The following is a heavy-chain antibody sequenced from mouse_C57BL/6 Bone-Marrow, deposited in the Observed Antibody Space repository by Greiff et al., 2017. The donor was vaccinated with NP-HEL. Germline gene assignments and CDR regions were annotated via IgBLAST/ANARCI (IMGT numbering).Heavy chain of an antibody. CDR3: ERRAVVGGDYFDY. J-gene: IGHJ2*01. CDR1: GYTFTSYW. D-gene: IGHD1-1*01. V-gene: IGHV1-69*01. CDR2: IDPSDSYT. Sequence: VQLQQPGAELVMPGASVKLSCKASGYTFTSYWMHWVKQRPGQGLEWIGEIDPSDSYTNYNQKFKGKSTLTVDKSSSTAYMQLSSLTSEDSAVYYCERRAVVGGDYFDYWGQGTTLTVSS.